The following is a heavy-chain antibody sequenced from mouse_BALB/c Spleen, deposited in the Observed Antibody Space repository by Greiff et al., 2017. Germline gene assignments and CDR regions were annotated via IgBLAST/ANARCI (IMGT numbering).Heavy chain of an antibody. Sequence: VQLQQSGPGLVAPSQSLSITCTVSGFSLTSYGVHWVRQPPGKGLEWLGVIWAGGSTNYNSALMSRLSISKDNSKSQVFLKMNSLQTDDTAMYYCARVPAYYRYDEEAYYAMDYWGQGTSVTVSS. V-gene: IGHV2-9*02. CDR3: ARVPAYYRYDEEAYYAMDY. D-gene: IGHD2-14*01. CDR2: IWAGGST. J-gene: IGHJ4*01. CDR1: GFSLTSYG.